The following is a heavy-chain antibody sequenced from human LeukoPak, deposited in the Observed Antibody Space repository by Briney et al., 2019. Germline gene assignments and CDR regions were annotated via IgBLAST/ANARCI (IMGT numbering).Heavy chain of an antibody. CDR2: IHYSGST. V-gene: IGHV4-59*01. D-gene: IGHD1-26*01. CDR1: GISITTYY. CDR3: ARDIREVGDSHYFDY. Sequence: KTSETLSPTCTVSGISITTYYWSWIRQPPGKGLEWIGLIHYSGSTTYNPSLKSRVTISIDTSKNQFSLHLSSVTAADTAVYYCARDIREVGDSHYFDYWGRGALVTVTS. J-gene: IGHJ4*02.